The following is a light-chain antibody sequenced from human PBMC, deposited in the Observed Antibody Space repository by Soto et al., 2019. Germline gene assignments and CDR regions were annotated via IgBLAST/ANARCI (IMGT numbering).Light chain of an antibody. CDR3: QQSYSTPRT. CDR2: AAS. Sequence: DIQMTQSPSSLSASVGDRVTITCRASQSISNYLNWYQQKPGKAPKLLMFAASRLQSGVPSRFSGGGSGTDFTLTISSLQPEDFATYYCQQSYSTPRTFGQGTKVEIK. CDR1: QSISNY. V-gene: IGKV1-39*01. J-gene: IGKJ1*01.